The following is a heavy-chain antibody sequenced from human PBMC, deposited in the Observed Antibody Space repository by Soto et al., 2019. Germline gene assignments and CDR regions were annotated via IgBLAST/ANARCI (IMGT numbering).Heavy chain of an antibody. V-gene: IGHV3-23*01. J-gene: IGHJ4*02. Sequence: GGSLRLSCAASGFTFSSYAMSWVRQAPGKGLEWVSAISGSGGSTYYADSVKGRFTISRDNSKNTLYLQMNSLRAEDTAVYYCALCTPAATHRCAFDYWGQGTLVTVSS. CDR2: ISGSGGST. CDR3: ALCTPAATHRCAFDY. CDR1: GFTFSSYA. D-gene: IGHD2-2*01.